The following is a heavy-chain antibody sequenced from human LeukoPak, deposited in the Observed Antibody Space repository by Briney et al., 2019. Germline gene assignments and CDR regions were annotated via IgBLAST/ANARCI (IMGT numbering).Heavy chain of an antibody. CDR1: GGSISSGGYY. D-gene: IGHD6-19*01. J-gene: IGHJ5*02. Sequence: PSETLSLTCTVFGGSISSGGYYWSWIRQHPGKGLEWIGHIYYSGSTYYNPSLKSGVTISVDTSKNQFSLKLSSVTAADTAVYYCARYSSGWYEPNWSDPWGQGTLVTVSS. V-gene: IGHV4-31*03. CDR2: IYYSGST. CDR3: ARYSSGWYEPNWSDP.